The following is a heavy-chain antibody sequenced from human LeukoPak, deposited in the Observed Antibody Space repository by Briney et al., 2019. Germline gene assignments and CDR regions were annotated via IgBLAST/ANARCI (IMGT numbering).Heavy chain of an antibody. Sequence: GGSLRLSCAASGFTFSSYGMHSVRQAPGKGLEWVAFIRYDGSNKYYADSVKGRFTISRDNSKNTLYLQMNSLRAEDTAVYYCAKGGVVAAAGTDYWGQGTLVTVSS. CDR1: GFTFSSYG. D-gene: IGHD6-13*01. CDR3: AKGGVVAAAGTDY. V-gene: IGHV3-30*02. J-gene: IGHJ4*02. CDR2: IRYDGSNK.